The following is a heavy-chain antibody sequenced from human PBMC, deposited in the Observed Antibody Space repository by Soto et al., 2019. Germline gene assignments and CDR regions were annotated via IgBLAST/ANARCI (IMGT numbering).Heavy chain of an antibody. CDR3: ARSYYDSTGFAVDP. D-gene: IGHD3-22*01. CDR1: GASVSHGY. CDR2: MYFGGSF. J-gene: IGHJ5*02. Sequence: SETLSLTYNVSGASVSHGYCSWIRQPPGKGLEWIGFMYFGGSFNYNPSLTSRATISVETSKNQFSMKLTSVTASDTAVYYCARSYYDSTGFAVDPWGQGTRVT. V-gene: IGHV4-59*02.